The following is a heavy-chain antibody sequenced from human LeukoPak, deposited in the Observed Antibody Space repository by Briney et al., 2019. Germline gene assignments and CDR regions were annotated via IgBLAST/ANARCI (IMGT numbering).Heavy chain of an antibody. V-gene: IGHV3-15*01. Sequence: GGSLRLSCAASEFTFSNAWMSWVRQAPGKGLEWVGRIKSKTDGGTTDYAAPVKGRFTISRDDSKNTLYLQMNSLKTEDTAVYYCTTDSSSSWYYFDYWGQGTLVTVSS. CDR1: EFTFSNAW. CDR3: TTDSSSSWYYFDY. CDR2: IKSKTDGGTT. D-gene: IGHD6-13*01. J-gene: IGHJ4*02.